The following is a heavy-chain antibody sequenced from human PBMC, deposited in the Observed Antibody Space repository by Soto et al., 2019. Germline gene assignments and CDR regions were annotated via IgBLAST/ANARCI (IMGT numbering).Heavy chain of an antibody. CDR1: GFTFNTYT. V-gene: IGHV3-21*01. Sequence: PGGSLRLSCAASGFTFNTYTMNWVRQAPGKGLEWLSSISSSNYIFYADSVRGRFTSSRDNARNSMYLQINSLRDEDTAVYFCARDCSGGTCFPGMDVWGQGXTVTVSS. J-gene: IGHJ6*02. D-gene: IGHD2-15*01. CDR3: ARDCSGGTCFPGMDV. CDR2: ISSSNYI.